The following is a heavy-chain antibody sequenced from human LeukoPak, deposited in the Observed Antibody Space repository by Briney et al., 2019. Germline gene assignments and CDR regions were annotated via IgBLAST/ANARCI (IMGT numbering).Heavy chain of an antibody. V-gene: IGHV3-30*02. CDR2: IRFDETEK. Sequence: GGSLRLSCAASGFTFSSYGIYWVRHTPSKGLEWVAFIRFDETEKFYADSVKGRFTISRDNSKNTLYLQMNSLRAEDTAVYYCARRRDGYNFRAFDIWGQGTMVTVSS. CDR1: GFTFSSYG. J-gene: IGHJ3*02. CDR3: ARRRDGYNFRAFDI. D-gene: IGHD5-24*01.